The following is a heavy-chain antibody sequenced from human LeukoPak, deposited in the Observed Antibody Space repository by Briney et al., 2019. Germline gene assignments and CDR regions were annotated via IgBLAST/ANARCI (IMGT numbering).Heavy chain of an antibody. J-gene: IGHJ4*02. Sequence: ASVKVSCKASGYTFTSYYMHWVRQAPGQGLEWRGIINPSGGSAIYAQNFQGRVTMTRDTSTSTVYMELSSLRSEDTAVYYCARDLASSGYYWDWGQGTLVTVSS. CDR2: INPSGGSA. CDR3: ARDLASSGYYWD. V-gene: IGHV1-46*01. D-gene: IGHD3-22*01. CDR1: GYTFTSYY.